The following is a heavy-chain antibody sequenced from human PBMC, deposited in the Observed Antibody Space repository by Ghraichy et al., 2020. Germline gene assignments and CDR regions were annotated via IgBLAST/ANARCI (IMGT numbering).Heavy chain of an antibody. Sequence: GGSLRLSCAASGFTFSSYWMSWVRQAPGKGLEWVANIKQDGSEKYHVDSVKGRFTISRDNAKNSLYMQMNSLRAEDTAVYYCARGYGSGSYYYYYIDFWGKGTTVTVSS. J-gene: IGHJ6*03. V-gene: IGHV3-7*03. CDR3: ARGYGSGSYYYYYIDF. D-gene: IGHD3-10*01. CDR2: IKQDGSEK. CDR1: GFTFSSYW.